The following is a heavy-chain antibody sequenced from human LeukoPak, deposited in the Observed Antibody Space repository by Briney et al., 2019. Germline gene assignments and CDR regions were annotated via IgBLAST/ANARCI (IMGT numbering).Heavy chain of an antibody. CDR3: AKGTGRYYYYGMDV. CDR1: GGTFSSYA. V-gene: IGHV1-69*13. CDR2: IIPIFGTA. Sequence: SVKVSCKAFGGTFSSYAISWVRQAPGQGLEWMGGIIPIFGTANYAQKFQGRVTITADESTSTAYMELSSLRSEDTALYYCAKGTGRYYYYGMDVWGQGTAVTVSS. D-gene: IGHD7-27*01. J-gene: IGHJ6*02.